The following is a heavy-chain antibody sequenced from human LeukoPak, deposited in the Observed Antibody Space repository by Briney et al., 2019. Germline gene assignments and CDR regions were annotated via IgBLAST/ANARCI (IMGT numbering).Heavy chain of an antibody. CDR1: GGSISSSNW. CDR3: ARVRFGERSGYFVKHFDY. Sequence: SETLSLTCVVSGGSISSSNWWGWVRQPPGKGLEWIGEIYHAGSTNYNPSLKSRVTISVDTSKNQFFLRLTSVTAADTAVYYCARVRFGERSGYFVKHFDYWGQGTLVTVSS. CDR2: IYHAGST. D-gene: IGHD3-3*01. V-gene: IGHV4-4*02. J-gene: IGHJ4*02.